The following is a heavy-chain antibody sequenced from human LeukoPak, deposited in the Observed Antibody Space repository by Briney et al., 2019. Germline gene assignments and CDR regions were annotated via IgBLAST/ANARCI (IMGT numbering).Heavy chain of an antibody. V-gene: IGHV5-51*01. CDR3: ARRARSGVVVTTTHDAFDI. D-gene: IGHD3-22*01. CDR2: IFPGDSDT. Sequence: GEALKILCWGSGYSFTSYWIGWGRQMPGKGVEGMGIIFPGDSDTRSSPSLQGQVTISADKSISTAYLQWSSPKASDPAMYYCARRARSGVVVTTTHDAFDIWGQGTMVTVSS. J-gene: IGHJ3*02. CDR1: GYSFTSYW.